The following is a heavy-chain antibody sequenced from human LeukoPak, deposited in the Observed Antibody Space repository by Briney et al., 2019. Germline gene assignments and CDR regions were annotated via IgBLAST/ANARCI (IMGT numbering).Heavy chain of an antibody. CDR1: GFTFSSYG. V-gene: IGHV3-30*02. D-gene: IGHD2-15*01. Sequence: PGGSLRLSCAASGFTFSSYGMHWVRQAPGKGLEWVAFIRYDGSNKYYADSVKGRFTISRDNSKNTLYLQMNSLRAEDTAVYYCAKEAIVVVVAATHHYFDYWGQGTLVTVSS. J-gene: IGHJ4*02. CDR2: IRYDGSNK. CDR3: AKEAIVVVVAATHHYFDY.